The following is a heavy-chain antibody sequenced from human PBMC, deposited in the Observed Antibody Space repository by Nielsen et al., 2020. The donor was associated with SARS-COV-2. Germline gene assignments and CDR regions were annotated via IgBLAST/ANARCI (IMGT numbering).Heavy chain of an antibody. CDR1: GFTFSSYS. V-gene: IGHV3-48*01. CDR3: AKDPNYGDYELNWFDP. J-gene: IGHJ5*02. CDR2: ISSSSSTI. D-gene: IGHD4-17*01. Sequence: GGSLRLSCAASGFTFSSYSMNWVRQAPGKGLEWVSYISSSSSTIYYADSVKGRFTISRDNAKNSLYLQMNSLRAEDTAVYYCAKDPNYGDYELNWFDPWGQGTLVTVSS.